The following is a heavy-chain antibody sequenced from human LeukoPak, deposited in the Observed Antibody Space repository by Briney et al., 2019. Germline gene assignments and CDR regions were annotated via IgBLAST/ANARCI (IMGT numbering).Heavy chain of an antibody. D-gene: IGHD6-19*01. CDR3: ARVGSSGWYAFDI. Sequence: GRSLRLSCAASGFTFSSYGMHWVRQAPGKGLEWVAVIWYDGSNKYYADSVKGRFTISRDNSKNTLYLQMNSLRAEDTAVYYCARVGSSGWYAFDIWGQGTMVTVSS. V-gene: IGHV3-33*01. CDR2: IWYDGSNK. CDR1: GFTFSSYG. J-gene: IGHJ3*02.